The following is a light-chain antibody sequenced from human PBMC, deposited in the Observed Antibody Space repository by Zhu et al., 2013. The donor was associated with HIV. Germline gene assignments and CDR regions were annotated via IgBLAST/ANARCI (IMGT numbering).Light chain of an antibody. V-gene: IGKV3-11*01. CDR1: QSVSNS. Sequence: EILMTQSPVTLSLSLGERATLSCRASQSVSNSLAWYQQKPGQGPRLLIYDASNRATGIPVRFSGSGSGTDFTLTISSLEPEDSAVYYCQQRGSRPPYTFGQGTILEIK. CDR2: DAS. CDR3: QQRGSRPPYT. J-gene: IGKJ2*01.